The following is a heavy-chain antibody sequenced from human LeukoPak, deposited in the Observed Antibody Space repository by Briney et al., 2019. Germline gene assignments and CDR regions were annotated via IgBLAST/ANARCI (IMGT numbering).Heavy chain of an antibody. CDR2: INPNSGDT. CDR1: GYTFSDYY. J-gene: IGHJ4*02. D-gene: IGHD3-10*01. Sequence: ASVKVSCKTSGYTFSDYYIHWIRQAPGQGLEWVGWINPNSGDTDYAQKFQGRVTVTRDTSISTAYMELGRLRSDDTAVYYCALQGGDARLTRLRGVIIHNFHYWGQGTLVTVSS. V-gene: IGHV1-2*02. CDR3: ALQGGDARLTRLRGVIIHNFHY.